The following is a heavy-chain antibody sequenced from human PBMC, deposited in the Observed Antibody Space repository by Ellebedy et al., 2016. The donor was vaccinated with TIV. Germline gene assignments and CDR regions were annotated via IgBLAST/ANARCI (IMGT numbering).Heavy chain of an antibody. CDR2: IYYSGST. Sequence: SETLSLTCTVSGGSVSSGSYYWSWIRQPPGKGLEWIGYIYYSGSTNYNPSLKSRVTISVDTSKNQFSLKLSSVTAADTAVYYCARGYPREQVDILRYFDWDNSYGMDVWGQGTTVTVSS. D-gene: IGHD3-9*01. J-gene: IGHJ6*02. V-gene: IGHV4-61*01. CDR3: ARGYPREQVDILRYFDWDNSYGMDV. CDR1: GGSVSSGSYY.